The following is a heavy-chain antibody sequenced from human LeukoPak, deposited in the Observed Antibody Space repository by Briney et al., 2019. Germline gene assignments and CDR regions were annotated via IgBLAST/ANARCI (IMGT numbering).Heavy chain of an antibody. J-gene: IGHJ3*02. CDR1: GFTFSSYG. V-gene: IGHV3-30*18. CDR2: ISYDGSNK. D-gene: IGHD2-2*01. Sequence: GGSLRLSCAASGFTFSSYGMHWVRQAPGKGLEWVAVISYDGSNKYYADSVKGRFTISRDNSKNTLYLQMNSLRAEDTAVYYCAKIVPAAITNAFDIWGQGTMVTVSS. CDR3: AKIVPAAITNAFDI.